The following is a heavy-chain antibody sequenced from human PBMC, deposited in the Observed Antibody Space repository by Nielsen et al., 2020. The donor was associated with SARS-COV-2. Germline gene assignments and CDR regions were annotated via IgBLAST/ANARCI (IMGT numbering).Heavy chain of an antibody. CDR1: GFTFDDYG. J-gene: IGHJ4*02. CDR3: ARRDDSSGYYLFDS. CDR2: INWNGGIT. D-gene: IGHD3-22*01. V-gene: IGHV3-20*01. Sequence: GGSLRLSCAASGFTFDDYGMSWVRQAPGKGLEWVSGINWNGGITNYADSVKGRITISRDNAKNSLYLQMNSLRAEDTALYHCARRDDSSGYYLFDSWGQGTLVTVSS.